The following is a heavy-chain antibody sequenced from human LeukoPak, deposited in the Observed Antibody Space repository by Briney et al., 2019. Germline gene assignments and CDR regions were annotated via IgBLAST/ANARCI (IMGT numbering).Heavy chain of an antibody. CDR2: ISSNGGST. CDR3: ARDLNRSGWYTFDY. J-gene: IGHJ4*02. D-gene: IGHD6-19*01. Sequence: GGSLRLSCAASGFTFSSYAMHWVRQGPGKGLEYVSGISSNGGSTYYANSVKGRSTISRDNSKNTLYLQMGSLRAEDMAVYYCARDLNRSGWYTFDYWGQGTLVTVSS. CDR1: GFTFSSYA. V-gene: IGHV3-64*01.